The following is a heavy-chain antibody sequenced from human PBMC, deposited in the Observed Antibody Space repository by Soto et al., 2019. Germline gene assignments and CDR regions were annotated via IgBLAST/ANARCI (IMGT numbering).Heavy chain of an antibody. J-gene: IGHJ4*01. V-gene: IGHV4-59*01. CDR3: ARVVGPSSNSGFDY. Sequence: SETLSLTCTVSGGSISGYYWSWIRQPPGKGLEWIGYIYYSGTTNYNSSLKSRVTISVDTSENQFSLKLKSVTAADTAVYYCARVVGPSSNSGFDYWGQGTLVTVS. CDR1: GGSISGYY. CDR2: IYYSGTT. D-gene: IGHD1-26*01.